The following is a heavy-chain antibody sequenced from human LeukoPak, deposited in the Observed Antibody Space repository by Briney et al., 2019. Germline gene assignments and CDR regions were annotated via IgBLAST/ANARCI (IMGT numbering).Heavy chain of an antibody. D-gene: IGHD6-13*01. CDR3: ARAHTSSWYMDY. CDR1: GGSISSYY. Sequence: KPSETLSLTCSVSGGSISSYYWSWIRQPPGKGLEWIGYIYSSGSTYYNPSLKSRVTISVDTSENQPSLRLNSVTAADTALYYCARAHTSSWYMDYWGQGTLVTVSS. J-gene: IGHJ4*02. CDR2: IYSSGST. V-gene: IGHV4-59*01.